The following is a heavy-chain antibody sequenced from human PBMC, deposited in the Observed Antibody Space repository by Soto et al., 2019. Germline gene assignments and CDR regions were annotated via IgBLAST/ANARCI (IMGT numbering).Heavy chain of an antibody. Sequence: SETLSLTCSVSGASINNFAYYWGWIRQPPGRGLEWIGTVYYNENTYYNPSLRSRVAISVDTAKNQFSLNLRSVTAADTAVYFCARRERYYGSPGWFDPWGQGTLVTVSS. V-gene: IGHV4-39*01. CDR1: GASINNFAYY. J-gene: IGHJ5*01. CDR3: ARRERYYGSPGWFDP. CDR2: VYYNENT. D-gene: IGHD3-10*01.